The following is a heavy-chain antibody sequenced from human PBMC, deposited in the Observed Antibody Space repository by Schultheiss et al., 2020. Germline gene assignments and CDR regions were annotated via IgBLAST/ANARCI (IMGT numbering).Heavy chain of an antibody. CDR2: IYYSGST. V-gene: IGHV4-59*12. D-gene: IGHD6-13*01. Sequence: SETLSLTCTVSGGSINPYYWNWIRQPPGKGLEWIGYIYYSGSTNYNPSLKSRVTISVDTSKNQFSLKLSSVTAADTAVYYCARGKLDPWFDPWGQGTLVTVSS. CDR1: GGSINPYY. J-gene: IGHJ5*02. CDR3: ARGKLDPWFDP.